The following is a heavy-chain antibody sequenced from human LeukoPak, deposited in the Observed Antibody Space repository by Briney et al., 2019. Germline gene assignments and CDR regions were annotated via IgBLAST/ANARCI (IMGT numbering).Heavy chain of an antibody. J-gene: IGHJ4*02. D-gene: IGHD3-16*02. CDR2: IYYRGST. V-gene: IGHV4-61*01. Sequence: SETLSLTCTVSGDSVSSGNYYWSWIRQPPGKGLEWIGYIYYRGSTKYNPSLKSRVTISVDTSKNQFSLKLSSVTAADTAVYYCARDAKNDYVWGSYLWGQGTLVTVSS. CDR1: GDSVSSGNYY. CDR3: ARDAKNDYVWGSYL.